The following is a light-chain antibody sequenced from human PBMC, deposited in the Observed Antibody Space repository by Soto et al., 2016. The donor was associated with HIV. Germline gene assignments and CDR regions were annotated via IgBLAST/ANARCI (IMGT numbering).Light chain of an antibody. CDR3: QTWDNNTAM. CDR1: KLGNKY. Sequence: SFELTQPPSVSVSPEQTASITCSGHKLGNKYACWYQQKPGQSPVLVIYQDNKRPSGIPERFSGSNSGNTATLTISGTQALDEADYYCQTWDNNTAMFGGGTKLDRP. CDR2: QDN. V-gene: IGLV3-1*01. J-gene: IGLJ3*02.